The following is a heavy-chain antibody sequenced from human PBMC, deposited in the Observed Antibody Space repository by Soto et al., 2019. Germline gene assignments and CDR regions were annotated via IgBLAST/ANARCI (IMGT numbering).Heavy chain of an antibody. Sequence: QVQLQQWGAGLLKPSETLSLTCAVYGGSFSGYYWSWIRQPPGKGLEWIGEINQSGSTNYNPSFKMRVTIAVDASNNQFSLKLSSVTAADTAVYYCARVTRWRYRQYYYYVMDVWGKGTTVTVSS. J-gene: IGHJ6*04. CDR3: ARVTRWRYRQYYYYVMDV. CDR2: INQSGST. D-gene: IGHD1-1*01. CDR1: GGSFSGYY. V-gene: IGHV4-34*01.